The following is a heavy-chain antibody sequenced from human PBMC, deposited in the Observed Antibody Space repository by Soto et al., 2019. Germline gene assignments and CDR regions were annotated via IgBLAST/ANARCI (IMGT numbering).Heavy chain of an antibody. CDR3: AKYQPMSQPRPYFDY. CDR1: GFTFSSYA. J-gene: IGHJ4*02. CDR2: ISSSGGST. V-gene: IGHV3-23*01. Sequence: GGSLRLSCAAPGFTFSSYAMSWVRQAPGKGLGWVSAISSSGGSTFYADSVKGRFTISRDNSRNTLYLQMNSLRAEDTAIYYCAKYQPMSQPRPYFDYWGQGTLVTSPQ. D-gene: IGHD3-10*02.